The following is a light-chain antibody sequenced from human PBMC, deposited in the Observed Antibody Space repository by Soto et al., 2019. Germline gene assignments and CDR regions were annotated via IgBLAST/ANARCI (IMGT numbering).Light chain of an antibody. CDR3: QKYNSAPWT. CDR1: QDISNS. CDR2: GAS. J-gene: IGKJ1*01. V-gene: IGKV1-27*01. Sequence: DIQMTQSPSSLSASAGDRVTITCRASQDISNSLAWYQQKPGKVPRRLIYGASTLQSGVPSRFSGSGSGTDFTLTISSLQPEDVATYYCQKYNSAPWTFGQGTKVEIK.